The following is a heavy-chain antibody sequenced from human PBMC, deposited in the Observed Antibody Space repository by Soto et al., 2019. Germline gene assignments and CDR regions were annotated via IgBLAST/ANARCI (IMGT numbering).Heavy chain of an antibody. CDR1: GFSLTTNGVG. CDR2: IYWDDDT. V-gene: IGHV2-5*02. J-gene: IGHJ4*02. Sequence: QITLKESGPTLVKPTQTLTLTCTLSGFSLTTNGVGVGWIRQPPGKALEWLALIYWDDDTRYRPSLKGRLTITMDTSKKQVVLTMTNMYPVDTATYYCAHSRGYGYGFYFVYWGQGTLVTVSS. D-gene: IGHD5-18*01. CDR3: AHSRGYGYGFYFVY.